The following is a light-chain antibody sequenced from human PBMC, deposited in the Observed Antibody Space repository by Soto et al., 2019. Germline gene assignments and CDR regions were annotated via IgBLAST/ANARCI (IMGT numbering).Light chain of an antibody. CDR1: SSDVGGYKY. CDR3: SSYTSFKTLV. J-gene: IGLJ1*01. CDR2: DVT. V-gene: IGLV2-14*01. Sequence: QSALTQPASVSDSHGQSITISCTGSSSDVGGYKYVSWYQQHPGKAPKLLIYDVTNRPSGVSNRFSGSKSGYTASLTISGLQSEDEADYYCSSYTSFKTLVFGTGTKVTVL.